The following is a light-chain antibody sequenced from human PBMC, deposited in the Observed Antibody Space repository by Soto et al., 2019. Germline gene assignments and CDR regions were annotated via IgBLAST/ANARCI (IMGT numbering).Light chain of an antibody. V-gene: IGKV3-11*01. CDR3: QQRSNWPLT. Sequence: EIVLTQSPATLSLSPGERATLSCRASQSVSSYLAWYQQKPGQAPRLLIYDASNRATGIPARFSGSGSGTDLTLTIISLEPEDFAVYYCQQRSNWPLTFGGGTQVDIK. CDR2: DAS. CDR1: QSVSSY. J-gene: IGKJ4*01.